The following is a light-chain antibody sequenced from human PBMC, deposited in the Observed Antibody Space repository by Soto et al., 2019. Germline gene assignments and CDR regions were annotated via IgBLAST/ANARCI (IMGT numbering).Light chain of an antibody. CDR1: QSVSSSY. CDR3: QQRSNWPQT. Sequence: EIVLTQSPCTLSLSPGERATLSCRAIQSVSSSYLAWYQQKPGQAPRLLIYDASNRATGIPTRFSGSGSGTDFTLTISSLEPEDFAVYYCQQRSNWPQTFGQGTKVDIK. CDR2: DAS. V-gene: IGKV3D-20*02. J-gene: IGKJ1*01.